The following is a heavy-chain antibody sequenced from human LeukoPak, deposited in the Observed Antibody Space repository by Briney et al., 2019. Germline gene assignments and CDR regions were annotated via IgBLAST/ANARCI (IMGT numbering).Heavy chain of an antibody. Sequence: GGSLRLSCAASGFTFSDYAIQWVRQAPGKGLQWVAAISHNVIWQHYTESVKGRFTISRDNSKNTLYLQMNSLRAEDTAVYYCARGERYWTPNYYDSSGYLHYFDYWGQGTLVTVSS. CDR3: ARGERYWTPNYYDSSGYLHYFDY. CDR2: ISHNVIWQ. V-gene: IGHV3-30*14. D-gene: IGHD3-22*01. CDR1: GFTFSDYA. J-gene: IGHJ4*02.